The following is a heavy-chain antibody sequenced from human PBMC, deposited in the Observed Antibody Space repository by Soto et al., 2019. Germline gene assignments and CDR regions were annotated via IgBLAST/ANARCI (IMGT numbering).Heavy chain of an antibody. CDR3: ATGRGPYYXFWSLNY. Sequence: LRLSCAASGFTFSSYAMGWVRQAPGKGLEWVAAISGSGGRKYYADSVRGRFTISRDNSKRTLYLQMNSLRDEHTALYQFATGRGPYYXFWSLNYWGQGTLVTVSS. J-gene: IGHJ4*02. V-gene: IGHV3-23*01. CDR1: GFTFSSYA. CDR2: ISGSGGRK. D-gene: IGHD3-3*01.